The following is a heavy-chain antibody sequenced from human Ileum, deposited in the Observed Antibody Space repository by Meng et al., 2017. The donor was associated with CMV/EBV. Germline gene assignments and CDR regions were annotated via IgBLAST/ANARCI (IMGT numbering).Heavy chain of an antibody. D-gene: IGHD2-8*01. Sequence: GPLRLSCAVSGGSISSSNWSSWVRQPLGTGLEWIGEIYHSGSTNYNPSLKSRVTISVDKSKNQFSLKLSSVTAADTAVYYCARVRMVYEAALGYYYGMDVWGQGTTVTVSS. CDR1: GGSISSSNW. J-gene: IGHJ6*02. CDR3: ARVRMVYEAALGYYYGMDV. CDR2: IYHSGST. V-gene: IGHV4-4*02.